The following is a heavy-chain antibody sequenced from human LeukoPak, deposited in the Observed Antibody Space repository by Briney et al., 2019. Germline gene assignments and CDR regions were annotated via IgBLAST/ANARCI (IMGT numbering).Heavy chain of an antibody. Sequence: PGESLKISCRGSGHSCVRYWLAWVRPMPGQVLEWIGIIYPGDSGTRDSPSFEGQVTISAEKFLTTAYLQWSSLKASDTAMYYCARVSGSGSYYDASYYYFDYWGQGTLVTVSS. CDR1: GHSCVRYW. J-gene: IGHJ4*02. CDR2: IYPGDSGT. D-gene: IGHD3-10*01. CDR3: ARVSGSGSYYDASYYYFDY. V-gene: IGHV5-51*01.